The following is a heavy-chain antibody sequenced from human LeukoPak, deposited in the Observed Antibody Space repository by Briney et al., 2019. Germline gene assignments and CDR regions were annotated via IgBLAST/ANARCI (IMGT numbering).Heavy chain of an antibody. Sequence: SETLSLTCAVYGGSFSGYYWSWIRQPPGKGLEWIGEINHSGSTNYNPSLKSRVTISVDTSKNQFSLKLSSVTAADTAVYYCARRDILTGYYFGYWGQGTLVTVSS. D-gene: IGHD3-9*01. CDR2: INHSGST. V-gene: IGHV4-34*01. CDR1: GGSFSGYY. CDR3: ARRDILTGYYFGY. J-gene: IGHJ4*02.